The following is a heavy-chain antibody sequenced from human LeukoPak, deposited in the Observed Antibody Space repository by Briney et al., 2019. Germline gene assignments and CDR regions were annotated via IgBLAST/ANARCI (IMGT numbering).Heavy chain of an antibody. CDR3: VVHSATSCY. D-gene: IGHD1-26*01. J-gene: IGHJ4*02. CDR1: GFTFSSYE. V-gene: IGHV3-48*03. CDR2: ITTSGTST. Sequence: GGSLRLSCATSGFTFSSYEMNWVRQAPGKGLEWISYITTSGTSTYYADSVKGRFTISRDKGKTALSLQMNSLRAEDTAVYYCVVHSATSCYWGQGTLVTVSS.